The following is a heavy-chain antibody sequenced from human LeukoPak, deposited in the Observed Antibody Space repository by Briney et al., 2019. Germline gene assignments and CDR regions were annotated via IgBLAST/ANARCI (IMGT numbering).Heavy chain of an antibody. J-gene: IGHJ3*02. V-gene: IGHV4-59*01. CDR3: ARDGHRRYYYGSSGREDVFDI. CDR1: GGSIRSYY. D-gene: IGHD3-22*01. CDR2: IYYSGST. Sequence: SETLSLTCTVSGGSIRSYYWSWIRQPPGKGLEWIAYIYYSGSTNYNPSLKSRVTISVDTSKNQFSLKLSSVTAADTAVYYCARDGHRRYYYGSSGREDVFDIWGQGTMVTVSS.